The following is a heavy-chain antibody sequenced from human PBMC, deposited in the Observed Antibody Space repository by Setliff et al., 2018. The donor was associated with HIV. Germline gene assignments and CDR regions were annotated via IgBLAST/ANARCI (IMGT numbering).Heavy chain of an antibody. V-gene: IGHV4-59*01. J-gene: IGHJ3*02. CDR1: DGSFSSDY. CDR2: IYYSGST. Sequence: SETLSLTCTVSDGSFSSDYWTWIRQTPGKGLEWIGYIYYSGSTKYNPSLTSRVTISVDTSKNHFSLKLTSVTAADTAVYYCARAEMATIVAFDIWGQGTMVTDSS. CDR3: ARAEMATIVAFDI. D-gene: IGHD5-12*01.